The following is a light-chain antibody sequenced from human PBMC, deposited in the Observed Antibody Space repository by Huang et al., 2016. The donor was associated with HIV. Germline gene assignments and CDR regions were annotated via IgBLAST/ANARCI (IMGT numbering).Light chain of an antibody. V-gene: IGKV1-27*01. CDR3: QKYSSAPKT. CDR2: AAS. CDR1: QGISNY. Sequence: DIQMTQSPSSLSASAGDRVIITCRASQGISNYLAWYQQKPDKVPELLIYAASTLQSGVPSRFSGSGSGTDFTLTISSLQPEDVATYYCQKYSSAPKTFGQGTKVEIK. J-gene: IGKJ1*01.